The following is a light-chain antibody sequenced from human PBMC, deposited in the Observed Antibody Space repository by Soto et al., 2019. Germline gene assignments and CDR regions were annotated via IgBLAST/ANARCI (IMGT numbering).Light chain of an antibody. CDR3: QQYHNWPPQYT. Sequence: EIVLTQSPASLSVSPGDGATLSCRASQTVASNLAWYQQRPGQGPRLLIHGASTRAAGVPARFSGSGSGTDFTLTISSLQSEDSAVYYYQQYHNWPPQYTFGQGTKLQIK. CDR2: GAS. J-gene: IGKJ2*01. V-gene: IGKV3-15*01. CDR1: QTVASN.